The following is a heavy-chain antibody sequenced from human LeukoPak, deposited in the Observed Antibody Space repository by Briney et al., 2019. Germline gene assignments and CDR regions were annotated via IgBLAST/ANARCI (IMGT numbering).Heavy chain of an antibody. J-gene: IGHJ4*02. D-gene: IGHD5-18*01. Sequence: SGGSLRLSCVASGFTFSSYWMHWVRQAPGKGLVWVSRMNSDGSSTSYADSVKGRFTISRDNAKNTLYLQMNSLRAEDTAVYYCARGGGYSYGSVDYWGQGTLVTVSS. CDR3: ARGGGYSYGSVDY. CDR1: GFTFSSYW. CDR2: MNSDGSST. V-gene: IGHV3-74*01.